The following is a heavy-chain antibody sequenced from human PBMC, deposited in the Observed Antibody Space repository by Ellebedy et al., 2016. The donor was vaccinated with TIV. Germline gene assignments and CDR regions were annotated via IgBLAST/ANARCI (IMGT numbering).Heavy chain of an antibody. Sequence: GESLKISXAASGFTFSSYSMNWVRQAPGKGLEWVSSISSSSSYIYYADSVKGRFTISRDNAKNSLYLQMNSLRAEDTALYYCAKERSNYDSSGLGGVDYWGQGTLVTVSS. CDR2: ISSSSSYI. V-gene: IGHV3-21*04. D-gene: IGHD3-22*01. J-gene: IGHJ4*02. CDR3: AKERSNYDSSGLGGVDY. CDR1: GFTFSSYS.